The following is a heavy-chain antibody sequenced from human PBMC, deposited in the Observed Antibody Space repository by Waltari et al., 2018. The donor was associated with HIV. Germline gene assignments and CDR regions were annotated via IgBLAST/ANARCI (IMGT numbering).Heavy chain of an antibody. V-gene: IGHV1-24*01. CDR3: ATGGGTTSIQLYDLDV. J-gene: IGHJ6*02. CDR1: GYTLTEVS. D-gene: IGHD1-26*01. CDR2: FDPEDDET. Sequence: VQLIQSEAEVKKHGASVKASWKVFGYTLTEVSIHLVRQGPGKGLEWMGGFDPEDDETIYAQKFQGRVTMTDDTSTDSAYMELSSLTSEDTAVYYCATGGGTTSIQLYDLDVWGQGTTVTVSS.